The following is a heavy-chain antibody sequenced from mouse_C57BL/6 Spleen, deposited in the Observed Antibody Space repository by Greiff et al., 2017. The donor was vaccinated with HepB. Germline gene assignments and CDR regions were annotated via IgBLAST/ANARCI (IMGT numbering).Heavy chain of an antibody. V-gene: IGHV1-80*01. CDR2: IYPGDGDT. CDR3: ARSGQLRLYAMDY. CDR1: GYAFSSYW. D-gene: IGHD3-2*02. J-gene: IGHJ4*01. Sequence: VQLQQSGAELVKPGASVKISCKASGYAFSSYWMNWVKQRPGKGLEWIGQIYPGDGDTNYNGKFKGKATLTADKSSSTAYMQLSSLTSEDSAVYFCARSGQLRLYAMDYWGQGTSVTVSS.